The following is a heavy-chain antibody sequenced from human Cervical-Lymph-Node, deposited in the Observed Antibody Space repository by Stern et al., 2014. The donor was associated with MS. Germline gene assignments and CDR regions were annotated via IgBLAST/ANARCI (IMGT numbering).Heavy chain of an antibody. J-gene: IGHJ4*02. CDR2: IIPLLVTP. V-gene: IGHV1-69*01. CDR1: GDTSKNDP. D-gene: IGHD3-9*01. CDR3: AREDAVTGLDY. Sequence: QVQLVQSGAAVKKPGSSVKVSCKSSGDTSKNDPISWVRQAPGQGLEWMGGIIPLLVTPHYAEKFQCRVTITADGSTGTVYMEMSSLRSEDTAVYYCAREDAVTGLDYWGQGTLVTVSS.